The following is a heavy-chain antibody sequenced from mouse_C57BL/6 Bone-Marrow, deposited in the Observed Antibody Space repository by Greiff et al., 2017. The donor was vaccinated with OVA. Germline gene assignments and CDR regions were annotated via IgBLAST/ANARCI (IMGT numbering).Heavy chain of an antibody. D-gene: IGHD2-12*01. CDR2: IDPSDSYT. V-gene: IGHV1-50*01. CDR3: GRLRPYFDV. CDR1: GYTFTSYW. Sequence: QVQLQQPGAELVKPGASVKLSCKASGYTFTSYWMQWVKQRPGQGLEWIGEIDPSDSYTTYNQKFKGKATLTVDTSSSTAYMQLSSLTSEDTGVYYGGRLRPYFDVWGTGTTVTVSS. J-gene: IGHJ1*03.